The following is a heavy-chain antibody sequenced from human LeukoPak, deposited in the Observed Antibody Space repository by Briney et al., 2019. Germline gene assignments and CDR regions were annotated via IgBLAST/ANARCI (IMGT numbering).Heavy chain of an antibody. Sequence: PSETLSLTCTVSGGSISSYYWSWIRQPAGKGLEWIGRIYTSGSTNYNPSLKSRVTMSVDTSKNQFSLKLSSVTAADTAVYYCARVGVARRRGYYYYYMDVWGKGTTVTVSS. D-gene: IGHD2-15*01. J-gene: IGHJ6*03. V-gene: IGHV4-4*07. CDR2: IYTSGST. CDR1: GGSISSYY. CDR3: ARVGVARRRGYYYYYMDV.